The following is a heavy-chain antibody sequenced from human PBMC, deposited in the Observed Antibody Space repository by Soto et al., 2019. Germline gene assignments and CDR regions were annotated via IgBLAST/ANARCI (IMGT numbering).Heavy chain of an antibody. J-gene: IGHJ4*02. D-gene: IGHD2-2*01. CDR1: GFYFNNYG. CDR2: VSKSDYT. CDR3: AREDSIIIPDVSDF. V-gene: IGHV3-21*01. Sequence: GGSLRLSCEVSGFYFNNYGINWVRQAPGKGLEWVSSVSKSDYTYYSDSVKGRFTISRDNAKNSVSLQMNSLRAEDTAVYYCAREDSIIIPDVSDFWGQGTLVTVYS.